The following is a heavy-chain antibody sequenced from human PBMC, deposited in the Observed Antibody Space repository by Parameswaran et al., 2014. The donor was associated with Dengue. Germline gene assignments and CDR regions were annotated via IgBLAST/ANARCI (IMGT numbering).Heavy chain of an antibody. Sequence: SNARGCARCPGKGLEWVSAISGSGGSTYYADSVKGRFTISRDNSKNTLYLQMNSLRAEDTAVYYCAKGGDTVTFRLNYWGQGTLVTVSS. D-gene: IGHD4-17*01. CDR2: ISGSGGST. CDR1: SNA. CDR3: AKGGDTVTFRLNY. J-gene: IGHJ4*02. V-gene: IGHV3-23*01.